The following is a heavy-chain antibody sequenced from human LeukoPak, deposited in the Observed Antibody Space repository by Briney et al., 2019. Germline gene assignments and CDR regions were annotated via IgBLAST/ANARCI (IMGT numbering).Heavy chain of an antibody. CDR3: EMLYCRGGSCHFDY. Sequence: GGSLRLSCAASGFTVRSNNMSWVRQAPGKGLEWVSAIYSGGSTYYADSVKGRNAIFTDNTKNTMYLQMNSLRAEDMAVYYCEMLYCRGGSCHFDYWGQGTLVTVSS. D-gene: IGHD2-15*01. V-gene: IGHV3-53*01. CDR1: GFTVRSNN. J-gene: IGHJ4*02. CDR2: IYSGGST.